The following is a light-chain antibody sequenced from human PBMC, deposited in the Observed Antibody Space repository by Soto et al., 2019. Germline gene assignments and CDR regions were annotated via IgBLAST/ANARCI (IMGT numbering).Light chain of an antibody. CDR3: QQYNSYQWT. CDR2: DVS. Sequence: DIQMTQSPSTLSASVGDRVTITCRASQSIGRWLSWYQQRPGKALKLLIYDVSSLESGVPSRFSGSGSGTEFTLTISSLQPDDFATYYCQQYNSYQWTFGQGTKV. CDR1: QSIGRW. V-gene: IGKV1-5*01. J-gene: IGKJ1*01.